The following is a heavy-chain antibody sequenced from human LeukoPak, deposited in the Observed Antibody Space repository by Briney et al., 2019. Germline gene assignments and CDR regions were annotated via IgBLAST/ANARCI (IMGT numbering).Heavy chain of an antibody. CDR1: GFTFDDYA. J-gene: IGHJ4*02. CDR3: AKDLYDSSGFDY. Sequence: PGRSLRLSCAGSGFTFDDYAMHWVWQAPGKGLEWVSGISWNSGSIGYADSVKGRFIISRDNAKNSLYLQMNSLRAEDTALYYCAKDLYDSSGFDYWGQGTLVTVSS. V-gene: IGHV3-9*01. CDR2: ISWNSGSI. D-gene: IGHD3-22*01.